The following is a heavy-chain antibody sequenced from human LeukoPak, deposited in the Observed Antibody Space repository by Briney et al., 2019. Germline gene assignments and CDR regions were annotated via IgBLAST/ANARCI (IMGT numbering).Heavy chain of an antibody. CDR3: AREVLPPEYYFDY. V-gene: IGHV4-39*07. J-gene: IGHJ4*02. Sequence: SETLSLTCTVSGGSISSGSYYWGWIRQPPGKGLEWIGSIYYSGSTYYNPSLKSRVTISVDTSKNQFSLKLSSVTAADTAVYYCAREVLPPEYYFDYWGQGTLVTVSS. CDR1: GGSISSGSYY. CDR2: IYYSGST. D-gene: IGHD3-10*01.